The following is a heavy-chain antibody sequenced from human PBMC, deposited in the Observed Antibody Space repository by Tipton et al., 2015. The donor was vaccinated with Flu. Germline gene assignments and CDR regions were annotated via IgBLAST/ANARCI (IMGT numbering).Heavy chain of an antibody. CDR2: IYYSGST. CDR1: GGSISSYY. Sequence: TLSLTCTVSGGSISSYYWSWIRQPPGKGLEWIGYIYYSGSTYYNPSLKSRVTISVDTSKNQFSLKLSSVTAADTAVYYCASTWYSSSGVWGQGTLVTVSS. D-gene: IGHD6-6*01. J-gene: IGHJ4*02. V-gene: IGHV4-59*08. CDR3: ASTWYSSSGV.